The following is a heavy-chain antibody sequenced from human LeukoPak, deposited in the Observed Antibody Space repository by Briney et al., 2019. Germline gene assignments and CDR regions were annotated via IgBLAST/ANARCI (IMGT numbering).Heavy chain of an antibody. J-gene: IGHJ4*02. CDR2: ISSSSSYI. D-gene: IGHD3-16*01. Sequence: GGSLRLSCAASGFTFSSYSMNWVRQAPGKGLEWVSSISSSSSYIYYADSVKGRFTISRDNSKNTLYLQMNSLRAEDTAVYYCAKELIQYPRPDYWGQGTLVTVSS. CDR1: GFTFSSYS. CDR3: AKELIQYPRPDY. V-gene: IGHV3-21*04.